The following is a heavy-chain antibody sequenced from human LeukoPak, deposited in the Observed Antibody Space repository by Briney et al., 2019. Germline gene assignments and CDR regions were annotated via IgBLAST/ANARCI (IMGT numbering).Heavy chain of an antibody. CDR2: TSGSGGST. V-gene: IGHV3-23*01. Sequence: GGSLRLSCAASGFTFSSYAVSWVRQAPGKGLEWVSATSGSGGSTYYADSVKGRFTISRDNSKNTLYLQMNSLRAEDTAVYYCAKDSSSRSRGVYFDYWGQGTLVTVSS. CDR3: AKDSSSRSRGVYFDY. CDR1: GFTFSSYA. J-gene: IGHJ4*02. D-gene: IGHD6-13*01.